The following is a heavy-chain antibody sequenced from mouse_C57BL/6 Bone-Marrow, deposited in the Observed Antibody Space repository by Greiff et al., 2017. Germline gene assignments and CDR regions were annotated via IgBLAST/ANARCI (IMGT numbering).Heavy chain of an antibody. CDR3: ARGPSYYGSSYDFDY. J-gene: IGHJ2*01. Sequence: EVQRVESEGGLVQPGSSMKLSCTASGFTFSDYYMAWVRQVPEKGLEWVANINYDGSSTYYLDSLKSRFIISRDNAKNILYLQMSSLKSEDTATYYCARGPSYYGSSYDFDYWGQGTTLTVSS. CDR1: GFTFSDYY. CDR2: INYDGSST. V-gene: IGHV5-16*01. D-gene: IGHD1-1*01.